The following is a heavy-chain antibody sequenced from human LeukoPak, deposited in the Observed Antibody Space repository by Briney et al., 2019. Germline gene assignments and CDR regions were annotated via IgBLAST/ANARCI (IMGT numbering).Heavy chain of an antibody. CDR2: IYTSGGT. CDR1: GGSISSGSYC. CDR3: AKGAGPPWFDP. D-gene: IGHD6-19*01. J-gene: IGHJ5*02. Sequence: SETLSLTCTVAGGSISSGSYCWSWIRQPAGKGLEWIGRIYTSGGTNYNPSLKSRVTISVDTSKNQFSLKLSPVTAADTAVYYCAKGAGPPWFDPWGQGTLVTVSS. V-gene: IGHV4-61*02.